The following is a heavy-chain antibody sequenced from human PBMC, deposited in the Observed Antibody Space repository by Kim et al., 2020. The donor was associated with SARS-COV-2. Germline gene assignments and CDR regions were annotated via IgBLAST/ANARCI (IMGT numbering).Heavy chain of an antibody. CDR3: AIDHGYDIFSPYAFDI. CDR1: GGSFSGYY. D-gene: IGHD3-9*01. J-gene: IGHJ3*02. CDR2: INHSGST. Sequence: SETLSLTCAVYGGSFSGYYWSWIRQPPGKGLEWIGEINHSGSTNYNPSLKSRVTISVDTSKNQFSLKLSSVTAADTAVYYCAIDHGYDIFSPYAFDIWGQGTMVTVSS. V-gene: IGHV4-34*01.